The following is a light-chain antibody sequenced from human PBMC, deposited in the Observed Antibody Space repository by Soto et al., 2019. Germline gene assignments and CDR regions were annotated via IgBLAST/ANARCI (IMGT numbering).Light chain of an antibody. Sequence: SVLTEGPSLSGTPGQRGTISCSGSSSNIGRNSVNWYQHLPGTAPKLLTHGNNHRPSGVPDRFSGSKYGTSASLAISGLQPEDEADYCCAAWDDSLNESVFGDGTKVTVL. V-gene: IGLV1-44*01. J-gene: IGLJ1*01. CDR1: SSNIGRNS. CDR3: AAWDDSLNESV. CDR2: GNN.